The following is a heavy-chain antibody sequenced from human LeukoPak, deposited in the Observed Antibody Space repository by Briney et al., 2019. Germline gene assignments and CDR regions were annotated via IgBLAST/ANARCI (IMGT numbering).Heavy chain of an antibody. CDR3: ARGAGTTAYYMDV. D-gene: IGHD1-7*01. CDR2: ISSDGSNK. J-gene: IGHJ6*03. Sequence: GGSLRLSCAASGFTFSGSAMHWVRQAPGKGLEWVAVISSDGSNKYYADSVKGQFTISRDNSNNTLYLQMNSLRPEDTAVYYCARGAGTTAYYMDVWGKGTTVTVSS. V-gene: IGHV3-30*01. CDR1: GFTFSGSA.